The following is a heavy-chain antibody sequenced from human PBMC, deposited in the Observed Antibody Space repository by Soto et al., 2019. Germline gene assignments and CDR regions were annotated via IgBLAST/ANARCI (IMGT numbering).Heavy chain of an antibody. CDR1: GGSISSGGYY. CDR2: IYYSGST. Sequence: QVQLQESGPGLVKPSQTLSLTCTVSGGSISSGGYYWSWIRQHPGKGLEWIGYIYYSGSTYYNPSLKSRVTISVDTSKNQFSLKLSSVTAADTAVYYRARVIDIVATGGNAFDIWGQGTMVTVSS. CDR3: ARVIDIVATGGNAFDI. D-gene: IGHD5-12*01. J-gene: IGHJ3*02. V-gene: IGHV4-31*03.